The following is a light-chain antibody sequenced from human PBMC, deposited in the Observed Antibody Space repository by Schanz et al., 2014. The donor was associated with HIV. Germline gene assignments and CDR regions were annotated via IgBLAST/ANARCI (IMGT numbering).Light chain of an antibody. CDR1: QSVSSSY. V-gene: IGKV3-20*01. CDR2: GAS. Sequence: EIVLTQSPGTLSLSPGERATLSCRASQSVSSSYLAWYQQKPNQAPRLLIFGASNRATGIPDRFSGSESGTDFTLTISRVEPEDYAVYYCQQYGSSPPITFGQGTRLEI. J-gene: IGKJ5*01. CDR3: QQYGSSPPIT.